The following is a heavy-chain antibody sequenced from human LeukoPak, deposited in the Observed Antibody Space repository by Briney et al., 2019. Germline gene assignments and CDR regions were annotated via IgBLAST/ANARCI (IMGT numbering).Heavy chain of an antibody. CDR1: GFTFSGYT. J-gene: IGHJ4*02. V-gene: IGHV3-21*01. CDR3: ARGRDTAMVMGGYFDY. D-gene: IGHD5-18*01. CDR2: ISSSSSYI. Sequence: GGSLRLSCAASGFTFSGYTMNWVRQAPGKGLEWVSSISSSSSYIYYADSVKGRFTISRDNAKNSLYLQINSLRAEDTAVYYCARGRDTAMVMGGYFDYWGQGTLVTVSS.